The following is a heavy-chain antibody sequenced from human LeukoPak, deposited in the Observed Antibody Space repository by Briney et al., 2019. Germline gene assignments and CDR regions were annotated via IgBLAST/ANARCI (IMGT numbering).Heavy chain of an antibody. J-gene: IGHJ3*02. D-gene: IGHD6-13*01. CDR1: GYTFTSYG. CDR2: ISAYNGNT. V-gene: IGHV1-18*01. Sequence: ASVKVSCKASGYTFTSYGISWVRQAPGQGLEWMGWISAYNGNTNYAQKLQGRVTMTTDTSTSTAYMELRSLRSDDTAVYYCARGYGAAAGTKGDAFDIWGQGTMVTVSS. CDR3: ARGYGAAAGTKGDAFDI.